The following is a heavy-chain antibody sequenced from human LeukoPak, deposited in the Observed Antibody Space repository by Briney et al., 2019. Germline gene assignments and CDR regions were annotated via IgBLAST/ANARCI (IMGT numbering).Heavy chain of an antibody. V-gene: IGHV4-59*01. D-gene: IGHD3-10*01. CDR3: AREAMVRGVLAYNFDY. Sequence: SETLSLTCTVSGGSISSYYWSWIRQPPGKGLEWIGYIYYSGSTNYNPSLKSRVTISVDTSKNQFSLKLSSVTAADTAVYYCAREAMVRGVLAYNFDYWGQGTLVTVSS. CDR1: GGSISSYY. CDR2: IYYSGST. J-gene: IGHJ4*02.